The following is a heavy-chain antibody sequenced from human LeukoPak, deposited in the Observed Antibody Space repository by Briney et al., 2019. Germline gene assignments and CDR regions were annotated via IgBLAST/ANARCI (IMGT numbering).Heavy chain of an antibody. CDR3: AKACSSTSCSRFDP. CDR1: GFTFSSYE. D-gene: IGHD2-2*01. CDR2: ISYDGSNK. V-gene: IGHV3-30*18. J-gene: IGHJ5*02. Sequence: PGGSLRLSCAASGFTFSSYEMNWVRQAPGKGLEWVAVISYDGSNKYYADSVKGRFTISRDNSKNTLYLQMNSLRAEDTAVYYCAKACSSTSCSRFDPWGQGTLVTVSS.